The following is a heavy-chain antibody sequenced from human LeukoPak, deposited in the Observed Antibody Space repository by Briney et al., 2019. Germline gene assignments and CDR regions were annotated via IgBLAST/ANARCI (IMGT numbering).Heavy chain of an antibody. D-gene: IGHD6-19*01. CDR3: ARHPSSTRGWPLDY. J-gene: IGHJ4*02. Sequence: GESLKISCKGSGFSSTNSWIAWVRQVPGKGLEWMGIIYLGDSDTRYSPSFRGRVTISADKSITTAYLQWSSLRASDTAIYYCARHPSSTRGWPLDYWGQGTLVTVSS. CDR2: IYLGDSDT. CDR1: GFSSTNSW. V-gene: IGHV5-51*01.